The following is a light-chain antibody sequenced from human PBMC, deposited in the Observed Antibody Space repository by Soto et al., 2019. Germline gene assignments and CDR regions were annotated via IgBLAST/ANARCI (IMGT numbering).Light chain of an antibody. Sequence: EIVLTQSPATLSLSPGERATLSCRASQSVAKYLAWNQQRPGQAPRLLMFDVSYRATGTPARFSGSGSGTDFTLTISSLEPEDFAVYYCQQRTNWQLTFGGGTRVEIK. CDR3: QQRTNWQLT. CDR1: QSVAKY. J-gene: IGKJ4*01. CDR2: DVS. V-gene: IGKV3-11*01.